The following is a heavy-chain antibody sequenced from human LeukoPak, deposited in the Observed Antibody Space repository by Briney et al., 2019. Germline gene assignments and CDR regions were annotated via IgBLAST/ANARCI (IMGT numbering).Heavy chain of an antibody. Sequence: GGSLRLSCAASGFTFSSYWMSWVRQAPGKGLEWVANIKQDGSEKYYVDSVRGRFTISRDNAKNSLYLQMNSLRAEDTAIYYCARDLESTTSWGAEYWGQGTLVTVSS. CDR3: ARDLESTTSWGAEY. D-gene: IGHD6-6*01. J-gene: IGHJ4*02. CDR2: IKQDGSEK. CDR1: GFTFSSYW. V-gene: IGHV3-7*03.